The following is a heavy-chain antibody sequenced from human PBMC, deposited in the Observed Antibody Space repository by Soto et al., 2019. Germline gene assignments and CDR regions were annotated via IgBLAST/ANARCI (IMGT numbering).Heavy chain of an antibody. CDR3: AKDRQPDGLWPFDH. V-gene: IGHV4-39*01. CDR1: DGSIISISYY. Sequence: PSEPMSLTCTVSDGSIISISYYRSWINQPPGKGLEWIGSIYYSRSTYYNPSLKSRVTISVDTSKNQFSLKLSSVTAADTAVYYCAKDRQPDGLWPFDHWGQGTLVTVSS. J-gene: IGHJ4*02. CDR2: IYYSRST. D-gene: IGHD2-8*01.